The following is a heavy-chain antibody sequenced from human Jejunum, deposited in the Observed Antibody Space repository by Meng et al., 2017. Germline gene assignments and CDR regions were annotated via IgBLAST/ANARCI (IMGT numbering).Heavy chain of an antibody. CDR2: INPNSGGT. J-gene: IGHJ4*02. V-gene: IGHV1-2*06. D-gene: IGHD1-26*01. CDR1: GYTFTNYY. Sequence: QLWTSWDGVKKPGAPVKVYVKASGYTFTNYYIHWVRQAPGQGLDWMGRINPNSGGTNYAQKFQGRVTMTRDTSISTVYMELSSLRSDDTAVYYCARELISYAFDYWGQGSLVTVSS. CDR3: ARELISYAFDY.